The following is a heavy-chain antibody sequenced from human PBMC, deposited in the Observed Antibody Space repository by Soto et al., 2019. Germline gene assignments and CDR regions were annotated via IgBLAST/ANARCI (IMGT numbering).Heavy chain of an antibody. J-gene: IGHJ4*02. CDR3: AKAYFGGFCTDISGHVTDY. CDR2: ISYDGSNE. D-gene: IGHD2-8*02. V-gene: IGHV3-30*18. CDR1: GFAFSHYG. Sequence: QVQLVESGGGVVQPGRSLRLSCAASGFAFSHYGMHWVRQAPGKGPEWVAVISYDGSNEQYADSVRGRFTISRDSSENTLYLQMNSLRAEDSAIYYCAKAYFGGFCTDISGHVTDYWGQGTLVTVSS.